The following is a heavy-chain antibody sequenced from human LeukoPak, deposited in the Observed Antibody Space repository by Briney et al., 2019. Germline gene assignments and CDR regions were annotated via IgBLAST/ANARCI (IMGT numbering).Heavy chain of an antibody. CDR3: AKDTGGYGYYFDS. Sequence: GGSLRLSCAASGFTFSSYAMHWVRQAPGKGLEWLAIISKDGSNKYYADSVKGRFTISRDNSKNTLYLQMNSLRAEDTAVYYCAKDTGGYGYYFDSWGQGTLVTVSS. J-gene: IGHJ4*02. V-gene: IGHV3-30*04. D-gene: IGHD5-12*01. CDR2: ISKDGSNK. CDR1: GFTFSSYA.